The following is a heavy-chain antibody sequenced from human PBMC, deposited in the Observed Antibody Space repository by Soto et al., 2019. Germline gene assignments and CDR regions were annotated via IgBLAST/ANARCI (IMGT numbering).Heavy chain of an antibody. V-gene: IGHV4-34*01. Sequence: QVQLQQWGAGLLKPSETLSLTCAVYGGSFSGYYWSWIRQPPGKGLEWIGEINHSGSTNYNPSLKSRVTISVDPSKNQFSLKLSSVTAADTAVYYCARGRYYDFWSGSGNWFDPWGQGTLVTVSS. J-gene: IGHJ5*02. CDR3: ARGRYYDFWSGSGNWFDP. CDR1: GGSFSGYY. CDR2: INHSGST. D-gene: IGHD3-3*01.